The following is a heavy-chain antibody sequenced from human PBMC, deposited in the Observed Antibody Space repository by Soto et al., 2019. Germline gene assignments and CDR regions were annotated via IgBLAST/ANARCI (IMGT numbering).Heavy chain of an antibody. D-gene: IGHD5-18*01. CDR3: AKGTRGYSYGSNFDY. V-gene: IGHV3-23*01. J-gene: IGHJ4*02. CDR2: ISGSGGST. CDR1: GFTFSSYA. Sequence: GSLRLSCAASGFTFSSYAMSWVRQAPGKGLEWVSAISGSGGSTYYADSVKGRFTISRDNSKNTLYLQMNSLRAEDTAVYYCAKGTRGYSYGSNFDYWGQGTLVTVSS.